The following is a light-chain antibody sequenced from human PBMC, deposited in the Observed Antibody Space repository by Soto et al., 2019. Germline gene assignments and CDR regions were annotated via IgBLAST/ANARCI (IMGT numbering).Light chain of an antibody. J-gene: IGKJ4*01. V-gene: IGKV3-20*01. Sequence: EIVLTQSPGTLSLSPGERATLSCRASQSVSSSYLAWYQQKPGQAPRRLIYGASSRATGVPDRFSGSGSGTDFTLTIRRLEPEDFAVYYCQQYGNSPQALTFGGGTKVEIK. CDR3: QQYGNSPQALT. CDR1: QSVSSSY. CDR2: GAS.